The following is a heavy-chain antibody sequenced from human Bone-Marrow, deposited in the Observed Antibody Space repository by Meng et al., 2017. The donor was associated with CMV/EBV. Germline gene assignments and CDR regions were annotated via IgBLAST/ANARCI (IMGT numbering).Heavy chain of an antibody. CDR1: GFTFSSYG. CDR3: AKEGCSSTSCFGLFDY. J-gene: IGHJ4*02. V-gene: IGHV3-30*02. D-gene: IGHD2-2*01. CDR2: IRYDGSNK. Sequence: GESLKISCAASGFTFSSYGMHWVRQAPGKGLEWVAFIRYDGSNKYYADSVKGRFTISSDNSKNTLYLQMNSLRAEDTAVYYCAKEGCSSTSCFGLFDYWGQGTLVTVSS.